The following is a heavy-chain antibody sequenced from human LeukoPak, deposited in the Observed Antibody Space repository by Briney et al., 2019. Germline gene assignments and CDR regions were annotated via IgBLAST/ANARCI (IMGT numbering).Heavy chain of an antibody. D-gene: IGHD3-9*01. CDR2: ISSSSSYI. Sequence: GGSLRLSCAASGFTFSSYSMNWVRQAPGKGLEWVSSISSSSSYIYYADSVKGRFTISRDNAKNSLYLQMNSLRAEDTAVYYCARDGSTGYYPIYYFDYWGQGTLVTVSS. CDR3: ARDGSTGYYPIYYFDY. V-gene: IGHV3-21*01. J-gene: IGHJ4*02. CDR1: GFTFSSYS.